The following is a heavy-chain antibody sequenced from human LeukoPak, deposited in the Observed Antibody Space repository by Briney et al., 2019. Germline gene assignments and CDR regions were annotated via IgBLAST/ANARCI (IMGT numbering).Heavy chain of an antibody. Sequence: SETLSLTCRVSGDSISSYSWSWIRQPPGKALEWIGYIHYSGSADYNPSLLSRVTISVDTSKNQFSLKLTSVTAADTAVYYCARFVGEDYYDSSDYWSRLNWFDPWGQGTLVTVSS. CDR1: GDSISSYS. V-gene: IGHV4-59*08. CDR2: IHYSGSA. D-gene: IGHD3-22*01. CDR3: ARFVGEDYYDSSDYWSRLNWFDP. J-gene: IGHJ5*02.